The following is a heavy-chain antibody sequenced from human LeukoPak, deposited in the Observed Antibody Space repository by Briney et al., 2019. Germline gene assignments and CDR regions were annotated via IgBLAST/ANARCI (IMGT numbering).Heavy chain of an antibody. CDR1: AGSFTGYY. CDR3: ARGGYGPGSHYRY. D-gene: IGHD3-10*01. Sequence: SETLSLTHAVNAGSFTGYYWSWIRQPPGKGLEWIGEIDHTGSISYNPSLRSRVTISVDTFKNQFSLNLRSVTAADRAIYYCARGGYGPGSHYRYWGQGTLVTVSS. CDR2: IDHTGSI. J-gene: IGHJ4*02. V-gene: IGHV4-34*01.